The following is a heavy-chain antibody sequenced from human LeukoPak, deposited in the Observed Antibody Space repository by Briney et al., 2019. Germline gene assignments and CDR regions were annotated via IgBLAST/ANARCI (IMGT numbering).Heavy chain of an antibody. CDR3: ARDVEQWLVTWFDP. CDR1: GYTFTGYY. D-gene: IGHD6-19*01. CDR2: INPNRGGT. V-gene: IGHV1-2*02. Sequence: ASVKVSCKASGYTFTGYYMHWVRQAPGQGLEWMGWINPNRGGTNYAQKFQGRVTMTRDTSISTAYMELSRLRSDDTAVYYCARDVEQWLVTWFDPWGQGTLVTVSS. J-gene: IGHJ5*02.